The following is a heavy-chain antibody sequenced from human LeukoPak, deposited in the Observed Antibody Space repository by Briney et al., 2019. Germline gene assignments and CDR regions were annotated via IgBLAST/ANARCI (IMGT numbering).Heavy chain of an antibody. J-gene: IGHJ3*02. D-gene: IGHD4-17*01. CDR1: GGSISSSSYY. CDR3: AKSGAGDAFDI. CDR2: IYHSGST. Sequence: SETLSLTCTVSGGSISSSSYYWGWIRQPPGKGLEWIGSIYHSGSTYYNPSLKSRVTISVDRSKNQFSLKLSSVTAADTAVYYCAKSGAGDAFDIWGQGTMVTVSS. V-gene: IGHV4-39*07.